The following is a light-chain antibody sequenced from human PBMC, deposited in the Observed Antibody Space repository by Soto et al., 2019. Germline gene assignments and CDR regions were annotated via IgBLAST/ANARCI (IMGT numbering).Light chain of an antibody. CDR3: SSYTRSSIYV. J-gene: IGLJ1*01. V-gene: IGLV2-14*01. CDR2: DVR. CDR1: SIDVGGYNY. Sequence: QSVLTQPASVSGSPGQSITISCPGTSIDVGGYNYVSWYQQHPGKAPKLMIYDVRNRPSGVSNRFSGSKSGNTASLTISGLQAEDEADYYCSSYTRSSIYVFGTGTKVTVL.